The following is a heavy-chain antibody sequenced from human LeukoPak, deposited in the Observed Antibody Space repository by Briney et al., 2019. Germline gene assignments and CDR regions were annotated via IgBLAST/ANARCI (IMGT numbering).Heavy chain of an antibody. CDR2: IYYSGST. CDR3: ARDQMVRGVIAGGYYYYGMDV. D-gene: IGHD3-10*01. Sequence: PSETLSLTCTVSGGSISSGGYYWSWIRQHPGKGLEWIGYIYYSGSTYYNPSLKSRVTISVDTSKNQFSLKLSSVTAADTAVYYCARDQMVRGVIAGGYYYYGMDVWGQGTTVTVSS. J-gene: IGHJ6*02. V-gene: IGHV4-30-4*08. CDR1: GGSISSGGYY.